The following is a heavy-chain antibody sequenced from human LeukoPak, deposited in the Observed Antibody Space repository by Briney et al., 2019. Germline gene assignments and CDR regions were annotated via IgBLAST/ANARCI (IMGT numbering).Heavy chain of an antibody. V-gene: IGHV3-7*01. J-gene: IGHJ6*02. CDR1: GFTFKNYW. CDR2: IKQDGSEK. CDR3: ARVGIYGSGSYYESYYYYGMDV. D-gene: IGHD3-10*01. Sequence: GGSLRLSCAASGFTFKNYWMSWVRQAPGKGLEWVANIKQDGSEKYYVDSVKGRFTVSRDNAKNSLYLQMNSLRAEDTAVYYCARVGIYGSGSYYESYYYYGMDVWGQGTTVTVSS.